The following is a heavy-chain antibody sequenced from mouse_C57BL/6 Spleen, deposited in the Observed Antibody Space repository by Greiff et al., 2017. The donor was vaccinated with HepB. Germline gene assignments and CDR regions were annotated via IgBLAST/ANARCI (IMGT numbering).Heavy chain of an antibody. V-gene: IGHV1-62-2*01. D-gene: IGHD1-1*01. CDR1: GYTFTEYT. J-gene: IGHJ1*03. CDR3: ARHEDLPYYYGSGYFDV. CDR2: FYPGSGSI. Sequence: VQLQQSGAELVKPGASVKLSCKASGYTFTEYTIHWVKQRSGQGLEWIGWFYPGSGSIKYNEKFKDKATLTADKSSSTVYMALSRLTSEDSAVYFCARHEDLPYYYGSGYFDVWGTGTTVTVSS.